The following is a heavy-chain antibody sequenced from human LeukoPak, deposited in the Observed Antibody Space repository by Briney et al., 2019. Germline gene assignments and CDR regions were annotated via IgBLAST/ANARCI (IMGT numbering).Heavy chain of an antibody. Sequence: SQTLSLTCAISGDSVSSNSASWDWIRQSPSRGLEWLGRTYYRSQWFNDYAVSVKSRITINPGTSKNQFSLHLNSVTPEDTAVYYCARDTAPDYYDSSGYQVGFDYWGQGTLVTVSS. J-gene: IGHJ4*02. CDR3: ARDTAPDYYDSSGYQVGFDY. CDR1: GDSVSSNSAS. D-gene: IGHD3-22*01. V-gene: IGHV6-1*01. CDR2: TYYRSQWFN.